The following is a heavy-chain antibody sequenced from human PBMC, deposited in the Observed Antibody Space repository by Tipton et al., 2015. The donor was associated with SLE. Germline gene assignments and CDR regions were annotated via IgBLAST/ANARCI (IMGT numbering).Heavy chain of an antibody. CDR2: TNQDGAIR. D-gene: IGHD2-15*01. V-gene: IGHV3-74*01. J-gene: IGHJ4*02. Sequence: GSLRLSCVASGFNFGAYWTHWVRQAPGKGLVWISRTNQDGAIRSYEDSVKGRFIISRDNSKSTLYLQMNNVRVEDTALYYCTRGIDPGSSRISDYWGQGTMVSVSS. CDR3: TRGIDPGSSRISDY. CDR1: GFNFGAYW.